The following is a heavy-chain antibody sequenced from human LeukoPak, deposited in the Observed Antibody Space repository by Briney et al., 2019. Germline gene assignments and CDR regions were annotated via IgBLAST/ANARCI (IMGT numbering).Heavy chain of an antibody. Sequence: ASETLSLTCTVSGGSISSGGYYWSWIRQHPGKGLEWIGYIYYSGSTYYNPSLKSRVTISVDTSKNQFSLKLSSVTAADTAVYYCARPKNTYSYGPPHYWGQGTLVTVSS. CDR3: ARPKNTYSYGPPHY. V-gene: IGHV4-31*03. D-gene: IGHD5-18*01. CDR1: GGSISSGGYY. CDR2: IYYSGST. J-gene: IGHJ4*02.